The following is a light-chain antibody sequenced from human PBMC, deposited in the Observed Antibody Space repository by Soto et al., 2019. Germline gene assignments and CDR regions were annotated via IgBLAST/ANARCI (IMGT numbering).Light chain of an antibody. CDR1: QSVSSNY. J-gene: IGKJ4*01. V-gene: IGKV3-20*01. Sequence: EIVLTQSPGTLSLSPGERATLSGRVSQSVSSNYLAWYKQKPGQAPRLLIDDASSSATGIPDRFSGGGSGTDFTLTISRLEPEDFEVYYCQRYGSSPLTFGGGTKVESK. CDR2: DAS. CDR3: QRYGSSPLT.